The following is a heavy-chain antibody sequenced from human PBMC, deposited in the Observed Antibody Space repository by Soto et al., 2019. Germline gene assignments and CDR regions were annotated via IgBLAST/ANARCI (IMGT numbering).Heavy chain of an antibody. Sequence: GGSQRLSCEASGFTVSSYWMSWVRQAPGKGLEGVANIKQDGIDKYYVDSVKGRFTISRDNAKNSLYLQMNSLRAEDTAVYYCASHLECLFWAPNWFARWG. CDR2: IKQDGIDK. D-gene: IGHD3-3*01. V-gene: IGHV3-7*03. J-gene: IGHJ5*02. CDR1: GFTVSSYW. CDR3: ASHLECLFWAPNWFAR.